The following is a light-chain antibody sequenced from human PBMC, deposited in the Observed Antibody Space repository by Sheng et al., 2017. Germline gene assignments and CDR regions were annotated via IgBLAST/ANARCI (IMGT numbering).Light chain of an antibody. CDR2: SAS. CDR1: QNVKGW. J-gene: IGKJ4*01. V-gene: IGKV1-5*03. CDR3: QQYDSFPLT. Sequence: DIQMTQSPSTLSASVGDRVAITCRASQNVKGWVAWYQQKPAKAPILLIYSASTLQSGVPSRFSGGGSGTDFTLTISGLQPDDFATYYCQQYDSFPLTFGGGAGWRSN.